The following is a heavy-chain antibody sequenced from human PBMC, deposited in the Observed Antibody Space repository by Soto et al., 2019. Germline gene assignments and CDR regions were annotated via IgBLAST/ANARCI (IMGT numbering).Heavy chain of an antibody. CDR1: GGTFSGYA. J-gene: IGHJ5*02. CDR2: IIPIFGTA. D-gene: IGHD1-26*01. CDR3: ASVPYSGSYPGPP. V-gene: IGHV1-69*06. Sequence: SSVKVSCNASGGTFSGYAISWVRQAPGQGLEWMGGIIPIFGTANYAQKFQGRVTITADKSTSTAYMELSSLRSEDTAVYYCASVPYSGSYPGPPWGQGTLVTVSS.